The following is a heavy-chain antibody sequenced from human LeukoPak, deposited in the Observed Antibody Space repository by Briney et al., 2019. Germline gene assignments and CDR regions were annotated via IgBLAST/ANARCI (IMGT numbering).Heavy chain of an antibody. CDR2: IYYSDSGKM. J-gene: IGHJ3*02. CDR1: GGSFSGYY. CDR3: ARRPPALGAFDI. Sequence: SETLSLTCAVYGGSFSGYYWGWIRQPPGKGLEWIGSIYYSDSGKMYYNPSLKSRVTMSADTSKNQFSLRVSSVTAADTAVYYCARRPPALGAFDIWGQGTMVSVSS. V-gene: IGHV4-39*01.